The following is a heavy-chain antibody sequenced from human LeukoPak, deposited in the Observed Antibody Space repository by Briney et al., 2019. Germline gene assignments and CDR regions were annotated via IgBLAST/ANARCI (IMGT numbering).Heavy chain of an antibody. J-gene: IGHJ4*02. CDR1: GFTFSSYG. CDR3: ARETKGEARYMGDYYFDY. V-gene: IGHV3-30*03. D-gene: IGHD2-8*01. Sequence: GGSLRLSCAASGFTFSSYGMHWVRQAPGKGLEWVAVISYDGSNKYYTDSVKGRFTISRDNSKNTLYLQMNSLRAEDTAVYYCARETKGEARYMGDYYFDYWGQGTLVTVSS. CDR2: ISYDGSNK.